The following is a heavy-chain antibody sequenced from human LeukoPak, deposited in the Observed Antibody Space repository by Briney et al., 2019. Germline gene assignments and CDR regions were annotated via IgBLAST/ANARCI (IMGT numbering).Heavy chain of an antibody. CDR1: GFTFSSYG. CDR2: IWYDGSNK. CDR3: ARDRLVRAIGWFDP. Sequence: GRSLRLSCAASGFTFSSYGMHWVRQAPGKGLEWVAVIWYDGSNKYYADSVKGRFTISRENSKNTLYLQRNSLRAEGTAVYYGARDRLVRAIGWFDPWGQGTLVTVSS. D-gene: IGHD2-2*01. V-gene: IGHV3-33*01. J-gene: IGHJ5*02.